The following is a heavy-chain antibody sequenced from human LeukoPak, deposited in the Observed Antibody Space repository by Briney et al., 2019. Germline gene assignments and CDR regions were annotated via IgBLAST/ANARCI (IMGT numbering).Heavy chain of an antibody. J-gene: IGHJ4*02. CDR3: ARDIGYCSSTSCYGGIVGYFDY. Sequence: GGSLRLSCAASGFTVSSNYMSWVRQAPGKGLEWVSVIYSGGSTYYADSAKGRFTISRDNSKNTLYLHMNSLRAEDTAVYYCARDIGYCSSTSCYGGIVGYFDYWGQGTLVTVSS. CDR1: GFTVSSNY. D-gene: IGHD2-2*01. CDR2: IYSGGST. V-gene: IGHV3-66*02.